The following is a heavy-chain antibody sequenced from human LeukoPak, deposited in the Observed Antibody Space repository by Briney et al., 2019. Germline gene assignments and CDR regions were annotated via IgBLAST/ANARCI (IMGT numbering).Heavy chain of an antibody. D-gene: IGHD1-26*01. Sequence: TGGSLSLSCAASGFTFSGHWMSWVRQAPAKGLEWVAHMNGDGSQIYYMDFVKGRFTISRDNAKNSLYLQMDGLRAEDTAVYYCVAWGNSGNSWGQGTMVIVSS. CDR1: GFTFSGHW. J-gene: IGHJ3*01. CDR3: VAWGNSGNS. CDR2: MNGDGSQI. V-gene: IGHV3-7*01.